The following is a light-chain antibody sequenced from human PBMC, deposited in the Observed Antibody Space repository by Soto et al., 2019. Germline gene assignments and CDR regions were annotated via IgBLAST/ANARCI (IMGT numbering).Light chain of an antibody. CDR1: QSVSSSY. J-gene: IGKJ2*01. CDR3: QQYGSSPMYT. Sequence: IWLTQSPGTLSLSPGERATLSCRASQSVSSSYLAWYQQKPGQAPRLLIYGASSRATGIPDRFSGSGSGTDFTLTISRLEPEDFAVYYCQQYGSSPMYTFGQGTKV. CDR2: GAS. V-gene: IGKV3-20*01.